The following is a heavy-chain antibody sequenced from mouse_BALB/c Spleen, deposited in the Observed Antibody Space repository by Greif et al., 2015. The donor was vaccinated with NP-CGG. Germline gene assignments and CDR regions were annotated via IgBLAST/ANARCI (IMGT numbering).Heavy chain of an antibody. D-gene: IGHD2-3*01. CDR2: ISDGGSYT. Sequence: EVKLVESGGGLVKPGGSLKLSCAASGFTFSDYYMYWVRQTPEKRLEWVATISDGGSYTYYPDSVKGRFTISRDNAKNNLYLQMSSLKSEDTAMYYCAREGDDGYLDYWGQGTTLTVSS. CDR1: GFTFSDYY. CDR3: AREGDDGYLDY. V-gene: IGHV5-4*02. J-gene: IGHJ2*01.